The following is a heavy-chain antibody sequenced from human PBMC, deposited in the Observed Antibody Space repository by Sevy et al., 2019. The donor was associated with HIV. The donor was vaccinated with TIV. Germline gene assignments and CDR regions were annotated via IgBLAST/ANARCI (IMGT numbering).Heavy chain of an antibody. D-gene: IGHD2-2*01. CDR3: ARDSVKVVAAAMGFRYYGMDV. Sequence: ASVKVSCKASGYTFTSYGISWVRQAPGQGLEWMGWISAYNGNTDYAQKLQGRVTMTTDTSTSTAYMELRSLRSDDTAVYYCARDSVKVVAAAMGFRYYGMDVWGQGTTVTVSS. CDR1: GYTFTSYG. J-gene: IGHJ6*02. CDR2: ISAYNGNT. V-gene: IGHV1-18*01.